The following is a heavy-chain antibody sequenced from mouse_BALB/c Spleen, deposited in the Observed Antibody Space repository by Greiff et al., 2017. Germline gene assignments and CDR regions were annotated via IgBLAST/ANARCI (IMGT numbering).Heavy chain of an antibody. Sequence: LEESGAELAKPGASVKMSCKASGYTFTSYWMHWVKQRPGQGLEWIGYINPSTGYTEYNQKFKDKATLTADKSSSTAYMQLSSLTSEDSAVYYCARALDYGDYWGQGTTLTVSS. D-gene: IGHD1-1*02. CDR3: ARALDYGDY. CDR1: GYTFTSYW. J-gene: IGHJ2*01. CDR2: INPSTGYT. V-gene: IGHV1-7*01.